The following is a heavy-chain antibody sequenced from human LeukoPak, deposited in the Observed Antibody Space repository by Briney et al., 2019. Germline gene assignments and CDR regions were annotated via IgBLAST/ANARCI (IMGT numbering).Heavy chain of an antibody. CDR3: ARGGIQVSGIDEFDY. V-gene: IGHV3-13*01. D-gene: IGHD6-19*01. CDR2: IGIRGDT. Sequence: GGSLRLSCAASGFTFIDYDMHWVRQVIGKGLEWVSAIGIRGDTHYSGSVKGRFAISRENAESSLYLQMNSLRAEDTAVYYCARGGIQVSGIDEFDYWGQGTLVTVSS. CDR1: GFTFIDYD. J-gene: IGHJ4*02.